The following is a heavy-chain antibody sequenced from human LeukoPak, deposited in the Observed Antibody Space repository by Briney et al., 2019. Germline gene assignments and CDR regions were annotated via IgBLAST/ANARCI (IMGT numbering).Heavy chain of an antibody. CDR3: ARSIPAKRAYYYMDV. J-gene: IGHJ6*03. D-gene: IGHD2-2*01. Sequence: GESLKISCKGSGYSFTSYWIGWVRQMPGKGLEWMGILYPGDSDTRYSPSFQGQVTISADKSISTAYLQWSSLKASDTAMYYCARSIPAKRAYYYMDVWGKGTTVTVSS. V-gene: IGHV5-51*01. CDR1: GYSFTSYW. CDR2: LYPGDSDT.